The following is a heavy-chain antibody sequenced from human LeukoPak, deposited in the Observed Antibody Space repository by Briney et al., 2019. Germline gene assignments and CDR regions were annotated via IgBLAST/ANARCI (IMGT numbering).Heavy chain of an antibody. CDR3: ARGGGKSFAFDI. CDR1: GFTFSRYS. D-gene: IGHD4-23*01. V-gene: IGHV3-21*01. J-gene: IGHJ3*02. CDR2: ISSSSSYI. Sequence: SGGSLRLSCAASGFTFSRYSMNRVRQAPGKGLEWVSSISSSSSYIYYADSVKGRFTISRDNAKNSLYLQMNSLRAEDTAVYYCARGGGKSFAFDIWGQGTMVTVSS.